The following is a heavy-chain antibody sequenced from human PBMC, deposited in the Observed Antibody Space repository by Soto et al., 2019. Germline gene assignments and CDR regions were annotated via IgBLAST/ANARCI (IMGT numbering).Heavy chain of an antibody. V-gene: IGHV3-33*03. CDR3: VRERAPFDAFDI. Sequence: GESLKISCAASGLTFSCCGMHWVRQAPGKGLEWVAVIWSNGRNTYYADSVRGRFTFSRDNSKNTLYLQMNSLRADDTALYYCVRERAPFDAFDIWGQGTMVTVSS. D-gene: IGHD1-26*01. CDR1: GLTFSCCG. CDR2: IWSNGRNT. J-gene: IGHJ3*02.